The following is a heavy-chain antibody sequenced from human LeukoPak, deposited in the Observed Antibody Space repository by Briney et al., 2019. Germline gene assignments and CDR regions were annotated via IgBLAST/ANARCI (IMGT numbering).Heavy chain of an antibody. D-gene: IGHD7-27*01. Sequence: GGSLRLSCAASGFTFSRDWMHWVRQGPGKGLVWVSRMNSDGSTTNYADSVKGRFTISRDNAKNTLYLQMNSLRAEDTAVYYCVQALMGTSDHWGQGSLVTVSS. CDR2: MNSDGSTT. CDR1: GFTFSRDW. J-gene: IGHJ4*02. CDR3: VQALMGTSDH. V-gene: IGHV3-74*01.